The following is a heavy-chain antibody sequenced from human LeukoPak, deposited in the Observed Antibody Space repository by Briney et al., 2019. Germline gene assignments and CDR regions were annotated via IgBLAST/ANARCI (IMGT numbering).Heavy chain of an antibody. CDR1: GFTLSSYA. CDR3: VRDGSSWGNFDY. J-gene: IGHJ4*02. CDR2: ISDSGNT. Sequence: PGGSLRLSCAASGFTLSSYAMSWVRQAPGKGLEWVSAISDSGNTYHADSVKGRFTISRDSSKNTLFLQMNRLRPEDTAVYYCVRDGSSWGNFDYWGQGTLVSVSS. D-gene: IGHD7-27*01. V-gene: IGHV3-23*01.